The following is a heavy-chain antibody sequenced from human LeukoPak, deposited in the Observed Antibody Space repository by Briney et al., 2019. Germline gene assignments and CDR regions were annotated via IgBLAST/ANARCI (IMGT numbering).Heavy chain of an antibody. V-gene: IGHV1-69*13. J-gene: IGHJ5*02. CDR3: ARGYGTTVTTLGWFDP. Sequence: ASVKVSCKASGGTFSSYAISWVRQAPGQGLEWMGGIIPIFGTANYAQKFQGRVTITADESTSTAYMELSSLRSEDTAVYYCARGYGTTVTTLGWFDPWGQGTLVTVSS. D-gene: IGHD4-17*01. CDR1: GGTFSSYA. CDR2: IIPIFGTA.